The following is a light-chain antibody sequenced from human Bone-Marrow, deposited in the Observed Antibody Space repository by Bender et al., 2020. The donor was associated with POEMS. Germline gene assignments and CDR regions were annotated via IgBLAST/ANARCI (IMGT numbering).Light chain of an antibody. CDR2: DDK. CDR3: CSYTGNSYV. V-gene: IGLV2-11*01. CDR1: SSDVGGYKF. Sequence: QSALTQPRSVSGSPGRSVTVSCTGTSSDVGGYKFVSWYQQHPGKAPKLLIYDDKKRHAGVPDRLSDSKSGNTASLRISGLQAEDEADYYCCSYTGNSYVCGTGTTVSVL. J-gene: IGLJ1*01.